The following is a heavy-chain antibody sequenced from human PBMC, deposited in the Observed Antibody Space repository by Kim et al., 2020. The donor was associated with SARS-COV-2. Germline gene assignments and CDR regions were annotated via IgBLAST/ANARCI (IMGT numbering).Heavy chain of an antibody. J-gene: IGHJ5*02. Sequence: SETLSLTCAVSGGSISSSNWWSWVRQPPGKGLEWIGEIYHSGSTNYNPSLKSRVTISVDKSKNQFSLKLSSVTAADTAVYYCALRSSSWSNWFDPWGQGTLVTVSS. V-gene: IGHV4-4*02. CDR1: GGSISSSNW. CDR3: ALRSSSWSNWFDP. D-gene: IGHD6-13*01. CDR2: IYHSGST.